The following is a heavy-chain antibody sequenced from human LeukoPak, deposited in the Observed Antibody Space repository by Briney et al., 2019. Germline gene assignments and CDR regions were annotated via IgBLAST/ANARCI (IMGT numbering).Heavy chain of an antibody. CDR2: INHSGST. J-gene: IGHJ4*02. CDR3: ARGGAIAVDGPSHFDY. CDR1: GGSFSGYY. Sequence: SETLSLTCAVYGGSFSGYYWSWIRQPPGKGLEWIGEINHSGSTNYNPSLKSRVTISVDTSKNQFSLKLSSVTAADTAVYYCARGGAIAVDGPSHFDYWGQGTLVTVSS. V-gene: IGHV4-34*01. D-gene: IGHD6-19*01.